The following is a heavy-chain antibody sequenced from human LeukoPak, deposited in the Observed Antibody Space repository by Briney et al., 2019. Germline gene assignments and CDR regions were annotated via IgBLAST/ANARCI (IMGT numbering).Heavy chain of an antibody. CDR3: ARVAAASGAFDI. J-gene: IGHJ3*02. Sequence: GGSLRLSCAASGFTFSSYWMHWVRQAPGKGLVWVSRIKSDGSSTSYADSVKGRFTISRDNAKNTLYLQMNSLRAEDTAVYYCARVAAASGAFDIWGQGTLVTVSA. CDR1: GFTFSSYW. CDR2: IKSDGSST. V-gene: IGHV3-74*01. D-gene: IGHD6-13*01.